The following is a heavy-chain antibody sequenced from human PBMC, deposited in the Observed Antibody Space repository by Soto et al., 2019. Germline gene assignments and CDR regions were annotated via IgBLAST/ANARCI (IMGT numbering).Heavy chain of an antibody. Sequence: GGSLRLSCAASGFTFSSYWMSWVRQAPGKGLEWVANIKQDGSDKYYVDSVKGRFTISRDNAKNSLYLQMINLSAEDTAVYYCAREGYWRGGRCLNWFDPWGQGTMVTVSS. V-gene: IGHV3-7*03. CDR2: IKQDGSDK. CDR1: GFTFSSYW. CDR3: AREGYWRGGRCLNWFDP. D-gene: IGHD2-15*01. J-gene: IGHJ5*02.